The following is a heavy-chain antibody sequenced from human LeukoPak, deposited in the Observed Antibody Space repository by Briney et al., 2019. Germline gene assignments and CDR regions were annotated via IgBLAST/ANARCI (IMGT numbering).Heavy chain of an antibody. D-gene: IGHD6-6*01. CDR1: GFTFSSYG. CDR2: IQYDGSNK. V-gene: IGHV3-30*02. J-gene: IGHJ1*01. Sequence: GGSLRLSCAASGFTFSSYGMHWVRQAPGKGLEWVAFIQYDGSNKYYADSVKGRFTISRDNSKNTLYLQMNSLRAEDTAVYYCAKVAAGYSSSRLGYFQHWGQGTLVTVSS. CDR3: AKVAAGYSSSRLGYFQH.